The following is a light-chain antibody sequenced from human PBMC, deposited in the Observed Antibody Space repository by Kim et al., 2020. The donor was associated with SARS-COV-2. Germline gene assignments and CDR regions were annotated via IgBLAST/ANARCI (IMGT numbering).Light chain of an antibody. CDR3: QQHKSYPPMYT. CDR2: AAS. V-gene: IGKV1-16*02. Sequence: SVGDRVTITCRASQGINNYLAWFQKKPGKDPKSLIYAASSLRSGVPSKYSGSGAETDFTLTISSLQPEDIATYYCQQHKSYPPMYTFGQGTKLEI. J-gene: IGKJ2*01. CDR1: QGINNY.